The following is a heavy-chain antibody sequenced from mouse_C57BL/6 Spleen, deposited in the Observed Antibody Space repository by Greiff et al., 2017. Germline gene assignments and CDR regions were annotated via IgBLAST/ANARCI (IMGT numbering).Heavy chain of an antibody. CDR1: GYTFTDYN. CDR2: INPNNGGT. V-gene: IGHV1-18*01. D-gene: IGHD3-2*02. CDR3: ARPQTAQAPDYAMDY. J-gene: IGHJ4*01. Sequence: EVQLQQSGPELVKPGASVKIPCKASGYTFTDYNMDWVTQSHGKSLEWIGDINPNNGGTIYNQKFKGKATLTVDKSSSTAYMELRSLTSEDTAVYDFARPQTAQAPDYAMDYWGQGTSVTVAS.